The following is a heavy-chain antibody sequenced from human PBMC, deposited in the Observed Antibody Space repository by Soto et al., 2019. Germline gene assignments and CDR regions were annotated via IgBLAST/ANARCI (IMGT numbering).Heavy chain of an antibody. J-gene: IGHJ4*02. CDR2: IYYSGST. V-gene: IGHV4-31*03. CDR1: GGSIRSGGNS. CDR3: ARGVLRTFDY. Sequence: QVQLQESGPGLVKPSQTLSLTCTVSGGSIRSGGNSWSWIRQHSGKGLEWIGYIYYSGSTYYNPSLRSRLTISLDTSKNQFSLKLSSVTAAGTAVYYCARGVLRTFDYWGQGTLVTVSS.